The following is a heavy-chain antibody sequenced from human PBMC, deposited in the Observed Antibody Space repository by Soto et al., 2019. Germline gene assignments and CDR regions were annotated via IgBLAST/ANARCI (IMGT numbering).Heavy chain of an antibody. J-gene: IGHJ6*02. D-gene: IGHD3-10*01. CDR2: INPSGGST. V-gene: IGHV1-46*01. CDR3: ARDQITMVRGAPFRTIGMDV. Sequence: ASVKVSCKASGYTFTSYYMHWVRQAPGQGLEWMGIINPSGGSTSYAQKFQGRVTMTRDTSTSTVYMELSSLRSEDTAVYYCARDQITMVRGAPFRTIGMDVWGQGTTVTVSS. CDR1: GYTFTSYY.